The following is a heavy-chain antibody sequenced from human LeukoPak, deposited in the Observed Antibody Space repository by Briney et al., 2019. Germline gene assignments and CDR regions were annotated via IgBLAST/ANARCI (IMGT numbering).Heavy chain of an antibody. CDR1: GFTFSSYA. J-gene: IGHJ6*03. CDR2: ISYDGSDK. CDR3: AKERGAYTAMPYYMDV. V-gene: IGHV3-30-3*01. D-gene: IGHD5-18*01. Sequence: GGSLRLSCAASGFTFSSYAMHWVRQAPGKGLEWVAVISYDGSDKYYADSVKGRFTISRDNSKNTLYLQMNSLRPEDTAVYYCAKERGAYTAMPYYMDVWGKGTTVTVSS.